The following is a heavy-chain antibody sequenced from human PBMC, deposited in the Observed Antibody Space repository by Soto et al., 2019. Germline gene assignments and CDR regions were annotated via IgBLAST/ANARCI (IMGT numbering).Heavy chain of an antibody. Sequence: EVQLVESGGGLVQPGRSLRLSCAASGFTFDDYAMHWVRQAPGKGLEWVSGISWNSGPIGYADSVKGRFTISRDNAKNSLYLQMNSLRAEDTALYYCAKGVAAWGCFYYWGQGTLVTVSS. J-gene: IGHJ4*02. CDR3: AKGVAAWGCFYY. CDR1: GFTFDDYA. V-gene: IGHV3-9*01. D-gene: IGHD2-15*01. CDR2: ISWNSGPI.